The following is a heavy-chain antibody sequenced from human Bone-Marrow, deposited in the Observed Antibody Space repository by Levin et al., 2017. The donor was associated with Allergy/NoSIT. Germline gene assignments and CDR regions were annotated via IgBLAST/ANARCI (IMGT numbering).Heavy chain of an antibody. V-gene: IGHV3-30*04. CDR3: IKGKRRVSMISGFGH. J-gene: IGHJ4*02. Sequence: PGGSLRLSCAASGFPFSTYPMHWVRQTPGEGLQWLAVISHDGSDEHYVDSGKGRFTISRDNSNNTLYLEVSSLRPEDTGVYFCIKGKRRVSMISGFGHWGQGALVTVS. CDR1: GFPFSTYP. CDR2: ISHDGSDE. D-gene: IGHD5/OR15-5a*01.